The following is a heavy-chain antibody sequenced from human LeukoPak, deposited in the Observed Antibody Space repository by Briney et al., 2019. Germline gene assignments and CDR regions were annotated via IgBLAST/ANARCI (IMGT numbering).Heavy chain of an antibody. CDR1: GFSFSSSA. Sequence: GGSLRLSCAASGFSFSSSAMSWVRQAPGKGLEWVSAISNNGGYTYYADSVQGRFTISRDNSKSTLCLQMNSLRAEDTAVYYCAYNRNFALDNWGQGTLVTVSS. CDR2: ISNNGGYT. CDR3: AYNRNFALDN. V-gene: IGHV3-23*01. J-gene: IGHJ4*02. D-gene: IGHD1-14*01.